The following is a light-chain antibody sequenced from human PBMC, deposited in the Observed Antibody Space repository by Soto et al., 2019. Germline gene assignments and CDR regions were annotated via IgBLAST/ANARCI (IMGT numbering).Light chain of an antibody. CDR2: DAS. V-gene: IGKV3-11*01. CDR1: QSVSSY. J-gene: IGKJ1*01. Sequence: EIVLTQSPATLSLSPGERATLSCRASQSVSSYLAWYQQKPGQAPRLLIYDASNRATGIPARFSGSGSGTDFTLTISSLEPEDFAVYYCKQRRSGGPFGQGTKVEIK. CDR3: KQRRSGGP.